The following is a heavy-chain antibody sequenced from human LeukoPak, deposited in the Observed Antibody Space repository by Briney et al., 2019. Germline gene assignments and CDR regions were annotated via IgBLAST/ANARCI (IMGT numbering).Heavy chain of an antibody. D-gene: IGHD1-26*01. Sequence: SETLSLTCTVSGGSMTGSYWSWIRQPPGKGLEWVGYIYYSGTTNYNPPLKSRVTISVDTSKNQFSLKLTSVTAADTAVYFCARGGWSLDLWGRGTLVAVSS. CDR2: IYYSGTT. CDR1: GGSMTGSY. V-gene: IGHV4-59*01. CDR3: ARGGWSLDL. J-gene: IGHJ2*01.